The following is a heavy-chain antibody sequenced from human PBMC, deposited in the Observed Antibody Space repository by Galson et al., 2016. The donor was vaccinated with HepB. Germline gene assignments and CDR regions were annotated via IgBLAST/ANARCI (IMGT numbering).Heavy chain of an antibody. CDR1: GGSVSSGSYY. J-gene: IGHJ4*02. V-gene: IGHV4-61*01. CDR2: LNRSGST. CDR3: ASIFVNPRKDY. D-gene: IGHD2-15*01. Sequence: SETLSLTCTVSGGSVSSGSYYWSWIRQPPGKGLEWIGDLNRSGSTTYSPSLKSRVTISLDTSQRQLSLRLSSVTAADTAVYYCASIFVNPRKDYWGQGTLVTVSS.